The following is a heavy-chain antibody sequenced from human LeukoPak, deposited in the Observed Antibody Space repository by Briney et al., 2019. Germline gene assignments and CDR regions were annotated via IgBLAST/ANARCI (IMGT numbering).Heavy chain of an antibody. J-gene: IGHJ1*01. CDR3: AREAEQLVRYFQH. CDR1: GYTFTGYY. Sequence: ASVKVSCKASGYTFTGYYMHWVRQAPGQGLEWVGRINPNSGGTNYAQKFQGRVTMTRDTSISTAYMELSRLRSDDTAVYYCAREAEQLVRYFQHWGQGTLVTVSS. CDR2: INPNSGGT. D-gene: IGHD6-13*01. V-gene: IGHV1-2*06.